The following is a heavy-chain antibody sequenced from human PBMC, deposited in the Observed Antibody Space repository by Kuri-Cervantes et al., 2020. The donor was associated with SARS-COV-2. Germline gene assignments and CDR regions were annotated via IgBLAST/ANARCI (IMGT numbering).Heavy chain of an antibody. D-gene: IGHD3-10*01. CDR1: GFTFSSYA. Sequence: GESLKISCAASGFTFSSYAMSWVRQAPGKGLEWVSVIYSGGSSTYYVDSVKGRFTISRDNAKNSLYLQMNSLRAEDTAVYYCARDLNGGSDYWGQGTLVTVSS. V-gene: IGHV3-23*03. CDR2: IYSGGSST. CDR3: ARDLNGGSDY. J-gene: IGHJ4*02.